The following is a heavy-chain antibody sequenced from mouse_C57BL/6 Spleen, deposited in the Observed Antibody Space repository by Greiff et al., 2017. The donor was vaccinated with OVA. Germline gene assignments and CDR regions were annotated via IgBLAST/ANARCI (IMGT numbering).Heavy chain of an antibody. V-gene: IGHV1-55*01. D-gene: IGHD1-1*02. Sequence: QVQLKQPGAELVKPGASVKMSCKASGYTFTSYWITWVKQRPGQGLEWIGDIYPGSGSTNYNEKFKSKATLTVDTSSSTAYMQLSSLTSEDSAVYYCARCGKPSHWYFDVWGTGTTVTVSS. J-gene: IGHJ1*03. CDR2: IYPGSGST. CDR1: GYTFTSYW. CDR3: ARCGKPSHWYFDV.